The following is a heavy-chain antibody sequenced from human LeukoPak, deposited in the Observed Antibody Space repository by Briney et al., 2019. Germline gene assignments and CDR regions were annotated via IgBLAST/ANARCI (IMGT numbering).Heavy chain of an antibody. Sequence: GGSLRLSCAPSGFTFSSFAMSWVGRAPGKGRGWVSAISGSGGSTYYADSVKGRFTISRDNSKNTLYLQMNSLRAEDTAVYYCAKDTDIVVVVADYWGQGTLVTVSS. CDR1: GFTFSSFA. CDR2: ISGSGGST. J-gene: IGHJ4*02. CDR3: AKDTDIVVVVADY. V-gene: IGHV3-23*01. D-gene: IGHD2-15*01.